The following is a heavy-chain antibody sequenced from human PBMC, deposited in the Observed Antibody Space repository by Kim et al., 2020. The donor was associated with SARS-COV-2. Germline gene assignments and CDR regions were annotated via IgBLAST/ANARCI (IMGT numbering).Heavy chain of an antibody. Sequence: ASVKVSCKASGYTFTGYYMHWVRQAPGQGLEWMGRINPNSGGTNYAQKFQGRVTMTRDTSISTAYMELSRLRSDDTAVYYCARGGMVYVNYYYYGMDVWGQGTTVTVSS. D-gene: IGHD2-8*01. CDR1: GYTFTGYY. CDR2: INPNSGGT. J-gene: IGHJ6*02. V-gene: IGHV1-2*06. CDR3: ARGGMVYVNYYYYGMDV.